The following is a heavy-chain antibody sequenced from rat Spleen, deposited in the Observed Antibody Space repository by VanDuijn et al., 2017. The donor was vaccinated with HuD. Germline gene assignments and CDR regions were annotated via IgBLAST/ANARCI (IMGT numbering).Heavy chain of an antibody. V-gene: IGHV5-29*01. Sequence: EVQLVESDGGLVQPGRSLKLSCAASGFTFSNYGMAWVCQAPTKGLEWVATISYDGSSTYYRDSVKGRFTISRDNVKSTLYLQMDSLRSEDTATYYCSMDYYSNSFAYWGQGTLVTVSS. CDR2: ISYDGSST. CDR1: GFTFSNYG. CDR3: SMDYYSNSFAY. D-gene: IGHD1-2*01. J-gene: IGHJ3*01.